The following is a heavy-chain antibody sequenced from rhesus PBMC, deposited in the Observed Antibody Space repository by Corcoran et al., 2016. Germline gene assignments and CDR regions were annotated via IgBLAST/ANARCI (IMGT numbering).Heavy chain of an antibody. J-gene: IGHJ3*01. CDR1: GGSISSGYD. Sequence: QVQLQESGPGVVKPSETLSLTCAVSGGSISSGYDWSWIRQPPGKGLEWIGYIYGTNGSTNYNPSPKNHVTISKDASKNQFSLKLSSVTAADTAVYYCARDSGCTGSGCHDAFDFWGQGLRVTVSS. V-gene: IGHV4-76*01. CDR3: ARDSGCTGSGCHDAFDF. D-gene: IGHD2-21*01. CDR2: IYGTNGST.